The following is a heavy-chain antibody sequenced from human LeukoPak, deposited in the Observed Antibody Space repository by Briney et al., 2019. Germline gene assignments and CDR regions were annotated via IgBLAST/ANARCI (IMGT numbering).Heavy chain of an antibody. Sequence: SETLSLTCTVSGYSISSGYYWGWIRQPPGKGLEWIGSIYHSGSTYYNPSLKSRVTISVDTSKNQFSLNLSSVTAADTAVYYCARRPRGIIIKSWFDPWGQGTLVTVSS. D-gene: IGHD3-10*01. CDR1: GYSISSGYY. CDR3: ARRPRGIIIKSWFDP. CDR2: IYHSGST. V-gene: IGHV4-38-2*02. J-gene: IGHJ5*02.